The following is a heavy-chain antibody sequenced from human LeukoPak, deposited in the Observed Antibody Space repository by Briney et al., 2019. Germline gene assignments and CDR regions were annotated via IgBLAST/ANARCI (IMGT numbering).Heavy chain of an antibody. J-gene: IGHJ4*02. D-gene: IGHD3-10*01. V-gene: IGHV1-69*05. CDR3: ASRSGFTSVFPFDY. CDR1: GGTFSSYA. CDR2: TIPIFGTA. Sequence: SVKVSCKASGGTFSSYAISWVRQAPGQGLEWTGRTIPIFGTANYAQKFQGRVTITTDESTSTAYMELSSLRSEDTAVYYCASRSGFTSVFPFDYWGQGTLVTVSS.